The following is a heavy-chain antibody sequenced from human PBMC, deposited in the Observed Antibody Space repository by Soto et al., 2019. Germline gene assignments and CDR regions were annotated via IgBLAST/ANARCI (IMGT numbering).Heavy chain of an antibody. J-gene: IGHJ6*02. CDR3: ASYREQLVLYGMDV. D-gene: IGHD6-13*01. Sequence: QVQLVQSGAEVKKPGASVKVSCKASGYTFTSYVISWVRQAPGQGLEWMGWISAYNGNTNYAQKLRGRYTMTTDTPKSTAYMELRSLRSDDTAVYYCASYREQLVLYGMDVWGQGTTVTVSS. CDR1: GYTFTSYV. V-gene: IGHV1-18*01. CDR2: ISAYNGNT.